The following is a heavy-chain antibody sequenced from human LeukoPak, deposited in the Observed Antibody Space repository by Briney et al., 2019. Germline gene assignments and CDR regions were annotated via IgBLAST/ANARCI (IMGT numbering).Heavy chain of an antibody. Sequence: PSETLSLTCAVYVGSFSGYYWSWIRQPPGKGLEWIGEINHSGSTNYTPSLKSRVTISVDTSKNQFSLKLSSVTAADTAVYYCARGPAYDFWSGYYNNHPNLYYFDYWGQGTLVTVSS. CDR1: VGSFSGYY. J-gene: IGHJ4*02. CDR2: INHSGST. V-gene: IGHV4-34*01. D-gene: IGHD3-3*01. CDR3: ARGPAYDFWSGYYNNHPNLYYFDY.